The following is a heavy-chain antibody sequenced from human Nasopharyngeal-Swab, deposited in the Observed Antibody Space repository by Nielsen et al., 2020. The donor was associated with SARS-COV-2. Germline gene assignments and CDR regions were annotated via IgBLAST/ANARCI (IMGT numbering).Heavy chain of an antibody. J-gene: IGHJ3*02. V-gene: IGHV3-21*01. CDR3: ARDGSLYSSGWYISGLDI. Sequence: GGSLRLSCEASGFTFSSYSMNWVRQAPGKGLEWVSSISSSSSYIYYADSVRGRFTISRDNAKNSLYLQMNSLRAEDTAVYYCARDGSLYSSGWYISGLDIWGQRTIVTVSS. D-gene: IGHD6-19*01. CDR2: ISSSSSYI. CDR1: GFTFSSYS.